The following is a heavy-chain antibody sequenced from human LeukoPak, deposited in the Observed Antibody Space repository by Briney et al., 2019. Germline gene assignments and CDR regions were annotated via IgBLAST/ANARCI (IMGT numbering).Heavy chain of an antibody. V-gene: IGHV4-39*01. J-gene: IGHJ5*02. CDR2: IYYSGST. Sequence: SETLSLTCTVSGGSISSSSYYWGWIRQPPGKGLEWIGNIYYSGSTYYNPSLKSRVTISVDTSKNQFSLKLSSVTAADTAVYYCASYCSSTSCLYNWFDPWGQGTLVTVSS. D-gene: IGHD2-2*01. CDR3: ASYCSSTSCLYNWFDP. CDR1: GGSISSSSYY.